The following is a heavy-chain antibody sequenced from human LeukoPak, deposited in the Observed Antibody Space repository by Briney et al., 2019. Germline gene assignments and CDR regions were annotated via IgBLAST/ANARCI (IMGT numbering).Heavy chain of an antibody. CDR1: GGSISNSIYY. Sequence: PSETLSLTCTVSGGSISNSIYYWGWIRQPPGKGLEWIGSIYYSGNTYYNPSLRSRVTLSVDTSKNQFSLKLSTVTAADTAVYYCARRCCSGTNSGWFDPWGQGTLVTVSS. CDR3: ARRCCSGTNSGWFDP. CDR2: IYYSGNT. D-gene: IGHD2-15*01. J-gene: IGHJ5*02. V-gene: IGHV4-39*01.